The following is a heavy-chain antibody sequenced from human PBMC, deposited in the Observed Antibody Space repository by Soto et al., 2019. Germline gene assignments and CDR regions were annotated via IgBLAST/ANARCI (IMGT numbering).Heavy chain of an antibody. V-gene: IGHV3-33*06. CDR1: GFVFSSYA. Sequence: GGSLRLSCAASGFVFSSYAMHWVRQAPGKGLEWVAVIWYDGSNKYYADSVKGRFTISRDNSKNTLYLQMNSLRAEDTAVYYCAKAPGAGSGVAFDYWGQGTLVTVSS. J-gene: IGHJ4*02. CDR2: IWYDGSNK. D-gene: IGHD3-3*01. CDR3: AKAPGAGSGVAFDY.